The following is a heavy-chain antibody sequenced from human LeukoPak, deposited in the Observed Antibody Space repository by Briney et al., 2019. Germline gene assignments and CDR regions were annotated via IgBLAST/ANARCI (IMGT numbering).Heavy chain of an antibody. CDR3: ARGPHYGDYGFSYYGMDV. Sequence: SQTLSLTCTVSGGSISSGNYYWSWIRQPAGKGLEWIGYIYYSGSTNYNPSLKSRVTISVDTSKNQFSLKLSSVTAADTAVYYCARGPHYGDYGFSYYGMDVWGQGTTVTVSS. CDR2: IYYSGST. CDR1: GGSISSGNYY. D-gene: IGHD4-17*01. V-gene: IGHV4-61*10. J-gene: IGHJ6*02.